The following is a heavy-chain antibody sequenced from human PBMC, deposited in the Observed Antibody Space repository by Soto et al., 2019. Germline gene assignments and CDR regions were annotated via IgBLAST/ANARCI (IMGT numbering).Heavy chain of an antibody. J-gene: IGHJ4*02. Sequence: QVQLQQWGAGLLKPSETLSLTCAVYGGSFSGYYWSWIRQPPGKGLEWIGEINHSGSTNYNPSLMSXVXKSVDTSKNQFALKLSSVTAADTAVYYCARGRGPDYWGQGTLVTVSS. CDR2: INHSGST. CDR3: ARGRGPDY. V-gene: IGHV4-34*02. CDR1: GGSFSGYY.